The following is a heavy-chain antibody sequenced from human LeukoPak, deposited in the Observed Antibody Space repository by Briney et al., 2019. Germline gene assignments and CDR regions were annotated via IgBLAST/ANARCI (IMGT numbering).Heavy chain of an antibody. D-gene: IGHD3-22*01. CDR1: GYTFTGYY. V-gene: IGHV1-2*02. J-gene: IGHJ1*01. CDR2: INPNSGGT. Sequence: ASVKLSCKASGYTFTGYYMHWVRQAPGQGLEWMGWINPNSGGTNYAQKFQGRVTMTRDTTISTAYMQLSRLRSDDTAVYYCARSLPITTTPPQHWGQGTLVTVSS. CDR3: ARSLPITTTPPQH.